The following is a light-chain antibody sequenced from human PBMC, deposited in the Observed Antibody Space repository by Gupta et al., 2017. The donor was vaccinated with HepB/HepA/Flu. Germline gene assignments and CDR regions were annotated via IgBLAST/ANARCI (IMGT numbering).Light chain of an antibody. J-gene: IGKJ1*01. CDR1: QSLVHTDGYIY. CDR3: MQGTFWRT. CDR2: KVS. V-gene: IGKV2-30*02. Sequence: EVVMTQSPLSLPVTLGQSASISCKSSQSLVHTDGYIYLNWFHQRPGQSPRRLIYKVSNRDSGVPDRFSGSGSGTDFTLKSSRGEAEDVGVYYGMQGTFWRTFGQGTKVEI.